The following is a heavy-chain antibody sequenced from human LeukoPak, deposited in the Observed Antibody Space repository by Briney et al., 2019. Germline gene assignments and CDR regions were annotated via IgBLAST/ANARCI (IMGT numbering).Heavy chain of an antibody. D-gene: IGHD3-22*01. CDR1: GFTFSDYY. J-gene: IGHJ6*02. CDR2: ISSSGSTI. CDR3: ARDTYYYDSSGYYDYYGMDV. Sequence: GGSLRLSCAVSGFTFSDYYMSWIRQAPGKGLEWVSYISSSGSTIYYADSVKGRFTISRDNAKNSLYLQMDSLRAEDTAVYYCARDTYYYDSSGYYDYYGMDVWGQGTTVTVSS. V-gene: IGHV3-11*01.